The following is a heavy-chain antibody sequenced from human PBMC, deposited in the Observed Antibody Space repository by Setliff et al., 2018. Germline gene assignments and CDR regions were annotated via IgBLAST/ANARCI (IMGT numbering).Heavy chain of an antibody. V-gene: IGHV5-51*01. Sequence: PGESLKISCKGSGYSFTFYWIGWVRQMPGKGLEWMGIIYPGDSDTRYSPSFQGQVTISADKSISTAYLQWSSLKASDTAMYYCARQARGYYYDSSGYYRASPGYYYMDVWGKGTTVTVSS. J-gene: IGHJ6*03. CDR1: GYSFTFYW. D-gene: IGHD3-22*01. CDR3: ARQARGYYYDSSGYYRASPGYYYMDV. CDR2: IYPGDSDT.